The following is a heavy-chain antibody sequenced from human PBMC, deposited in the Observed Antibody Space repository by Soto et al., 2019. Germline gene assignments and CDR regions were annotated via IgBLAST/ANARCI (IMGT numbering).Heavy chain of an antibody. CDR2: ISSSSSTI. CDR1: GFTFSSYS. V-gene: IGHV3-48*01. J-gene: IGHJ6*02. D-gene: IGHD3-9*01. Sequence: GGSLRLSCAAYGFTFSSYSMNWVRQAPGKGLEWVSYISSSSSTIYYADSVKGRFTISRDNSKNTLYLQMNSLRAEDTAVYYCARDMVLGLGDYDILTGYYRSSFYYYYGMDVWGQGTTVTVSS. CDR3: ARDMVLGLGDYDILTGYYRSSFYYYYGMDV.